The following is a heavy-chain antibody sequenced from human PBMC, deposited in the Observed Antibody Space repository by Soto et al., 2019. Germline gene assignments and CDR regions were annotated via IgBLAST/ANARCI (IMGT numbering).Heavy chain of an antibody. D-gene: IGHD2-2*01. V-gene: IGHV6-1*01. CDR2: TYYTSRWYN. CDR1: GDSVSNRSAA. CDR3: ARDRSPGSTSWYDC. J-gene: IGHJ5*01. Sequence: SQTLSLTCAISGDSVSNRSAAWNWIRQSPSRGLEWLGRTYYTSRWYNDYAVSVISQITINPDASKNQFSLQLNSVTPEDTAVYYCARDRSPGSTSWYDCWGRGTLVTVSS.